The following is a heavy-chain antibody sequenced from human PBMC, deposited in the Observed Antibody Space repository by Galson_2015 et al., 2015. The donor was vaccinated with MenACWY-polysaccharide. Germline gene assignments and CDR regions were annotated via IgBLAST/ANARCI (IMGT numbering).Heavy chain of an antibody. CDR3: ARHGSVAVAGREQGFGY. CDR1: GGSISSSSYY. Sequence: TLSLTCTVSGGSISSSSYYWGWLRQPPGKGLEWIGTLYYSGSTYYNPSLKSRVTISVDTSKNQFSLKLSSVTAADTAVYYCARHGSVAVAGREQGFGYWGQGTLVTVSS. V-gene: IGHV4-39*01. J-gene: IGHJ4*02. D-gene: IGHD6-19*01. CDR2: LYYSGST.